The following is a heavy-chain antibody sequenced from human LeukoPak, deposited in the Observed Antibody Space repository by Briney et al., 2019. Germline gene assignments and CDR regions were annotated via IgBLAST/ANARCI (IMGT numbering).Heavy chain of an antibody. CDR1: GYTFSSYG. CDR2: ISAYNGNT. J-gene: IGHJ5*02. V-gene: IGHV1-18*01. CDR3: ATDGDHCSSTSCYSWFDP. Sequence: ASVKVSCKASGYTFSSYGISWVRQAPGQGLEWMGWISAYNGNTIYAQKLQGRVTMTTDTSTSTAYMELRSLRSDDTAVYYCATDGDHCSSTSCYSWFDPWGQGTLVTVSS. D-gene: IGHD2-2*02.